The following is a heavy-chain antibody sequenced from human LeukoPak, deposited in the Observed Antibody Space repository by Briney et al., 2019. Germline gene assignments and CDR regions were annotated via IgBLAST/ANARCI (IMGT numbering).Heavy chain of an antibody. CDR2: ISGSGGST. D-gene: IGHD3-16*01. V-gene: IGHV3-23*01. CDR1: GFTFTSYA. J-gene: IGHJ6*03. Sequence: GGSLRLSCAASGFTFTSYAMGWVRQAPRKGLEWVSVISGSGGSTYYADSVKGRFTISRDNSYNTVSLQMNSLRDEDTGVYFCAKGLRTGVGPYMGYHYYMDVWGKGATVTVSS. CDR3: AKGLRTGVGPYMGYHYYMDV.